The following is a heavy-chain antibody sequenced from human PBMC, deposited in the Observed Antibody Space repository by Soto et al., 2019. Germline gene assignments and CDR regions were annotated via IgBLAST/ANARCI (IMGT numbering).Heavy chain of an antibody. CDR3: ARRTVGATLAFDI. V-gene: IGHV4-39*01. CDR1: GGSISSSSYY. Sequence: WETLSLTCTVSGGSISSSSYYWGWIRQPPGKGLEWIGSIYYSGSTYYNPSLKSRVTISVDTSKNQFSLKLSSVTAADTAVYYCARRTVGATLAFDIWGQGTMVTVS. J-gene: IGHJ3*02. D-gene: IGHD1-26*01. CDR2: IYYSGST.